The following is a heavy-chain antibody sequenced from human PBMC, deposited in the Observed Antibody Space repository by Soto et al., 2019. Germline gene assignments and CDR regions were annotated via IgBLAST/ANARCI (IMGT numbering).Heavy chain of an antibody. D-gene: IGHD4-17*01. Sequence: ASVKVSCKASGFTDYYIHWVRQAPGQGLEWLGWVNPSSGGTNYAQKFQGRVAMTRDTFISTAYMELSRLQSDDTAVYYCAREGSADYGSYGVDVWGQGTTVTVSS. CDR3: AREGSADYGSYGVDV. CDR1: GFTDYY. CDR2: VNPSSGGT. V-gene: IGHV1-2*02. J-gene: IGHJ6*02.